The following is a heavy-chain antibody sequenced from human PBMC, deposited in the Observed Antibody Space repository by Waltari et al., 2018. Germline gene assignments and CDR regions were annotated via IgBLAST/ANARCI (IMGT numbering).Heavy chain of an antibody. J-gene: IGHJ4*02. D-gene: IGHD2-15*01. CDR3: ARECSGGSSWVDY. CDR2: IKPNRSGT. Sequence: QVQLVQSGAEVKKPGASVKVSCKASGYTFTGYYMHWVRQAPGQGLEWMGWIKPNRSGTNYGQKLQVRVTMTRDTSSSTAYMELGRLRSDDTAVYYCARECSGGSSWVDYWGQGTLVTVSS. V-gene: IGHV1-2*02. CDR1: GYTFTGYY.